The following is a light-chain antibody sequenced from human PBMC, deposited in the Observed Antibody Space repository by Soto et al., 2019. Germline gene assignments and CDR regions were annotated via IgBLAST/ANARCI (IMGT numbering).Light chain of an antibody. CDR2: AAS. J-gene: IGKJ4*02. CDR3: QQLNSYPLT. Sequence: DIQMTQPPSTLSGSVGDRVTISCRASQGISSYLAWYQHKPGKAPNLLISAASTLQSGVPSRFSGSGSGTEFTLTISSLQPEDFATYYCQQLNSYPLTFGRGTKVDIK. V-gene: IGKV1-9*01. CDR1: QGISSY.